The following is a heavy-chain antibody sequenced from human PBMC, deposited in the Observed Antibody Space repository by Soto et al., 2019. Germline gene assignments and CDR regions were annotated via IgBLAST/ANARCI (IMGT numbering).Heavy chain of an antibody. CDR1: GYTFTSYY. V-gene: IGHV1-46*01. D-gene: IGHD3-22*01. CDR3: ARPGGNYDSSGYYKPNDAFDI. CDR2: INPSGGST. Sequence: ASVKVSCKASGYTFTSYYMHWVRQSPGQGLEWMGIINPSGGSTSYAQKFQGRVTMTRDTSTSTVYMELSSLRSEDTAVYYCARPGGNYDSSGYYKPNDAFDIWGQGTMVTVSS. J-gene: IGHJ3*02.